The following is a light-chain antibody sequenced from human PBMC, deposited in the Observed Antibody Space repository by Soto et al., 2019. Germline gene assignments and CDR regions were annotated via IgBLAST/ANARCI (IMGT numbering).Light chain of an antibody. Sequence: EIVLTQSPGTLSLSPGERATLSCRASQSVSSSYLAWYQQKPGQAPRLLIYGASSRATGIPDRFSGSRSGTDFTLTISRLEPEDFAVYYCQHYVTSLTTFGQGTKVDIK. J-gene: IGKJ1*01. CDR1: QSVSSSY. V-gene: IGKV3-20*01. CDR2: GAS. CDR3: QHYVTSLTT.